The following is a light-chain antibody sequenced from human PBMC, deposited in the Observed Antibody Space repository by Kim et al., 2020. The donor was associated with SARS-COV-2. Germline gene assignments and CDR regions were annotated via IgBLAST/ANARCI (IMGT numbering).Light chain of an antibody. CDR1: NIGRQR. J-gene: IGLJ3*02. Sequence: SYELTQPPSVPVAPGETATITCGGDNIGRQRVHWYQQRPGQAPMMLIYDTADRPSRIPERFSGSRSGDSATLTIRRVEAGDEADYHCQVWDSGSDCWVFGGGTQLTVL. V-gene: IGLV3-21*04. CDR2: DTA. CDR3: QVWDSGSDCWV.